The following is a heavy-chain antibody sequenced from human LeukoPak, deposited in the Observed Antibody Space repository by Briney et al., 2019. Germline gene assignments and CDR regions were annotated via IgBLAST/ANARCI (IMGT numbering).Heavy chain of an antibody. D-gene: IGHD6-19*01. CDR2: INPNSGGT. CDR3: ARAVGSGWYDVFDI. V-gene: IGHV1-2*02. Sequence: ASVKVSCKASGYTFTGYYMHWVRQAPGQGLEWMGWINPNSGGTNYAQKFQGRVTMTRDTSISTAYMELSRLRSDDTAVYYCARAVGSGWYDVFDIWGQGTMVTVSS. J-gene: IGHJ3*02. CDR1: GYTFTGYY.